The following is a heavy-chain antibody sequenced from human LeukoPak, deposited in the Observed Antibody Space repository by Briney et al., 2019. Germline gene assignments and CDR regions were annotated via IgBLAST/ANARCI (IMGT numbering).Heavy chain of an antibody. D-gene: IGHD3-22*01. CDR3: ASYDSSGYWDY. Sequence: GGSLRLSCAASGFTFSSYAMHWVRQAPGKGLEWVAVISYDGSNKYYADSVKGRFTISRDNAKNSLYLQMNSLRAEDTAVYYCASYDSSGYWDYWGQGTLVTVSS. V-gene: IGHV3-30-3*01. CDR1: GFTFSSYA. J-gene: IGHJ4*02. CDR2: ISYDGSNK.